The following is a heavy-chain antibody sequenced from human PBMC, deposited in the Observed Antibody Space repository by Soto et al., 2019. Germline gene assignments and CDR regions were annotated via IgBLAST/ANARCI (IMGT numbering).Heavy chain of an antibody. CDR2: IYPGDSDT. Sequence: ESLKISCKGSGYSFTSYWIGWVRQMPGKGLGWRGIIYPGDSDTRYSPSFQGQVTIPADKSISTAYLQWSSLKASDTAMYYCARLVVGATYSLDYWGQGTLVTVSS. D-gene: IGHD1-26*01. J-gene: IGHJ4*02. CDR1: GYSFTSYW. CDR3: ARLVVGATYSLDY. V-gene: IGHV5-51*01.